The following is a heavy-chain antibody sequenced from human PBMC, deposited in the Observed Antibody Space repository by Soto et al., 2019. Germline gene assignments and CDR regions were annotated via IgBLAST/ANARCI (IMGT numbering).Heavy chain of an antibody. CDR1: GFTVSRNY. CDR3: ARDPYGADPSRHDAFDI. Sequence: EVQLVESGGGLVQPGGSLRLSCAASGFTVSRNYINWVRQAPGKGLEWVSVIYSGGDTYYADSVNGRFTISRDNSKNTLYLQMNSLRAEDTAVYYCARDPYGADPSRHDAFDIWGQGTMVTVSS. CDR2: IYSGGDT. V-gene: IGHV3-66*01. J-gene: IGHJ3*02. D-gene: IGHD2-21*02.